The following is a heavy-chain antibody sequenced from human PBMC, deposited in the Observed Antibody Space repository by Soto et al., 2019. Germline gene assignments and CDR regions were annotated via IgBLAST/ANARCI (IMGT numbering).Heavy chain of an antibody. CDR3: ARDNRITMVPEAWYFDY. CDR2: ISSSSSYI. V-gene: IGHV3-21*01. CDR1: GFTFSSYS. J-gene: IGHJ4*02. D-gene: IGHD3-10*01. Sequence: GGSLRLSCAASGFTFSSYSMNWVRQAPGKGLEWVSSISSSSSYIYYADSVKGRFTISRDNAKNSLYLQMNSLRAEDTAVYYCARDNRITMVPEAWYFDYWGQGTLVTVSS.